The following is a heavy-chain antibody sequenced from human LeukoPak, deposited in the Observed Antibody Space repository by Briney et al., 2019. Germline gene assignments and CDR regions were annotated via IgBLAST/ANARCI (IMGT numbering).Heavy chain of an antibody. CDR3: ARGFHRYNYDSGAYSVY. CDR2: ISSSSSTI. CDR1: GYSISSGYY. D-gene: IGHD3-22*01. J-gene: IGHJ4*02. V-gene: IGHV3-11*04. Sequence: LSLTCTVSGYSISSGYYWGWIRQPPGKGLEWISYISSSSSTIYYADSVRGRFTISRDNAKNSLYLQMNSLRAEDTAVYYCARGFHRYNYDSGAYSVYWGQGTLVTVSS.